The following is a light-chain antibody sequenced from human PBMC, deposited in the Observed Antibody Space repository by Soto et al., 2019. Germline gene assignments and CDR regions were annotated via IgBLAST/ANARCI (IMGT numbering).Light chain of an antibody. CDR1: QSLSKS. CDR3: QQYGRSIT. V-gene: IGKV3-20*01. Sequence: EIVLTQSPATLSLSPVERATLSCMASQSLSKSLVWYQQKPGQAPRLLIYGASSRATGIPDRFSGSGSGTDFTLTISRLETEAFAVYYCQQYGRSITFGQGTRLEIK. CDR2: GAS. J-gene: IGKJ5*01.